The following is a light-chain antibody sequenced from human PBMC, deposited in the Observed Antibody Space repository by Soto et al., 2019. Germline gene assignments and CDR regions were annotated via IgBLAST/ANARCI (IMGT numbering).Light chain of an antibody. CDR1: QSVSSSY. V-gene: IGKV3-20*01. CDR2: GAS. J-gene: IGKJ5*01. Sequence: EIVLTQSPGTLSLSPGERATLSCRASQSVSSSYLACYQQKPGQAPRLLIYGASSRATGIPDRFSGSGSGTDFTLTISRLEPEDFAVYYCQQHETLITFGQGTRLEI. CDR3: QQHETLIT.